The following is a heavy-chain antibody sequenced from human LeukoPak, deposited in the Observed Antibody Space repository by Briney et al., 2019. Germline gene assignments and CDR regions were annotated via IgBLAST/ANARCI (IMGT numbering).Heavy chain of an antibody. CDR1: GYIFTDYH. Sequence: ASVKVSCKASGYIFTDYHMHWVRQAPGQGLEWMGWINPNSGGTNYAQKSQGWVTMTRDTSISTAYMELSRLRSDDTAVYYCAREVPNGDYSSSFDYWGQGTLVTVSS. CDR2: INPNSGGT. CDR3: AREVPNGDYSSSFDY. D-gene: IGHD4-17*01. J-gene: IGHJ4*02. V-gene: IGHV1-2*04.